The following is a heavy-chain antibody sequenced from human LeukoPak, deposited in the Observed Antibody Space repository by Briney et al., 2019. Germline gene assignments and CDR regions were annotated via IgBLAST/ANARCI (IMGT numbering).Heavy chain of an antibody. CDR1: GFTVSSNY. V-gene: IGHV3-53*01. D-gene: IGHD3-22*01. J-gene: IGHJ6*03. Sequence: GGSLRLSCAASGFTVSSNYMSWVCQAPGKGLEWVSVIYSGGSTYYADSVKGRFTISRDNSKNTLYLQMNSLRAEDTAVYYCARVNYDSSGYYISRYYYYYMDVWGKGTTVTVSS. CDR3: ARVNYDSSGYYISRYYYYYMDV. CDR2: IYSGGST.